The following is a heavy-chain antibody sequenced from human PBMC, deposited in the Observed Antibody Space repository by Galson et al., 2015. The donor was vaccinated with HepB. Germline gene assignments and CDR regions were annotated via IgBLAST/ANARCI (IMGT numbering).Heavy chain of an antibody. V-gene: IGHV1-69*13. J-gene: IGHJ4*02. CDR3: AVYHPYPNWDFDY. CDR2: IIPIFGTA. Sequence: SVKVSCKASGGTFSSYAISWVRQAPGQGLEWMGGIIPIFGTANYAQKFQGRVTITADESTSTAYMELSSLRSEDAAVYYCAVYHPYPNWDFDYWGQGTLVTVSS. D-gene: IGHD7-27*01. CDR1: GGTFSSYA.